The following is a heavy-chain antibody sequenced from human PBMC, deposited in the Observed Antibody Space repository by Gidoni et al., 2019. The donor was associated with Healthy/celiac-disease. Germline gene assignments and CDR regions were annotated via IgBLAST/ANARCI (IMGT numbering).Heavy chain of an antibody. J-gene: IGHJ3*02. Sequence: EVQLVESGGGLIQPGGSLRLSCAASGFTVSHNYMSWVRQAPGKGLEWVSVIYSGGDTYYADSVKGRFTISRDDSKNTVYLQMNSLRVEDTAVYYCARAPMYYDFDIWGQGTMVTVSS. D-gene: IGHD3-3*01. CDR2: IYSGGDT. CDR1: GFTVSHNY. V-gene: IGHV3-53*01. CDR3: ARAPMYYDFDI.